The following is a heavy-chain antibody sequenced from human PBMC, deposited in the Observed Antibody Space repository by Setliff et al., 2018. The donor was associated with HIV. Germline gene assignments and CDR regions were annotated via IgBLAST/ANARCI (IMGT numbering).Heavy chain of an antibody. Sequence: RASVKVSCKASGYTFASYVMHWVRQAPGQGLEWMGWINPNIGATNYAQKFQGRVTMTRDTSINTAYMELSSLRSDDTAVYYCARDRMVRGESGLDDYYYYMDVWGKGTTVTVSS. CDR3: ARDRMVRGESGLDDYYYYMDV. CDR1: GYTFASYV. J-gene: IGHJ6*03. V-gene: IGHV1-2*02. D-gene: IGHD3-10*01. CDR2: INPNIGAT.